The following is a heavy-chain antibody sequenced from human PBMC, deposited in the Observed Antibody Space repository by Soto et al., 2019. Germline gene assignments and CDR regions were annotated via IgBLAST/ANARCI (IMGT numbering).Heavy chain of an antibody. CDR1: GGSFSGYY. Sequence: SSETLSLTCAVYGGSFSGYYWSWIRQPPGKGLEWIGEINHSGSTNYNPSLKSRVTISVDTSKNQFSLKLSSVTAADTAVYYCARAPQARRFLEWSPYYYYMDVWGKGTTCTVSS. CDR2: INHSGST. V-gene: IGHV4-34*01. D-gene: IGHD3-3*01. CDR3: ARAPQARRFLEWSPYYYYMDV. J-gene: IGHJ6*03.